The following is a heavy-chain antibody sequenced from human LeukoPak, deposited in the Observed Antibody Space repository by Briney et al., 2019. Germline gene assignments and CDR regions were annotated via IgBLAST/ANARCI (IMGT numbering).Heavy chain of an antibody. CDR3: ARDRSPGNGYCSGGSCSTTFQH. Sequence: KPGGSLRLSCAASGFTLSNYCMNWVRQAPGRGLEWVSSISSSSSYIYYADSVKGRFTISRDNAKNSLYLQMNSLRAEDTAVYYCARDRSPGNGYCSGGSCSTTFQHWGQGTLVTVSS. CDR1: GFTLSNYC. V-gene: IGHV3-21*01. CDR2: ISSSSSYI. D-gene: IGHD2-15*01. J-gene: IGHJ1*01.